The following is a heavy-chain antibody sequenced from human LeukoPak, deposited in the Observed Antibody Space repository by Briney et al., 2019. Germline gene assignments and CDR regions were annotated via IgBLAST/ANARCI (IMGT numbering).Heavy chain of an antibody. CDR3: ARVGSSSWYRWYFDL. V-gene: IGHV1-18*01. J-gene: IGHJ2*01. Sequence: ASVKVSCKASGYTFTSYGISWGRQAPGQGLEWMGWISAYNGNTNYAQRLQGRVTMTTDTSTSTAYMELRSLTSDDTAVYYCARVGSSSWYRWYFDLWGRGTLVTVSS. CDR2: ISAYNGNT. CDR1: GYTFTSYG. D-gene: IGHD6-13*01.